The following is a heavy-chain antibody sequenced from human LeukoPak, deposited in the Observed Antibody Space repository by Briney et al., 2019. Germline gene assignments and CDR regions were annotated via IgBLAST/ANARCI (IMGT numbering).Heavy chain of an antibody. V-gene: IGHV1-18*01. CDR2: ISGYNGNT. CDR1: GYTFTNHG. CDR3: AREASLYCNGNDCYWAFDR. D-gene: IGHD2/OR15-2a*01. Sequence: GASVKVSCKTSGYTFTNHGISWVRQAPGQGLEWMGWISGYNGNTNYVQKFRGRVTMTTDTSTSTAYMELRSLSSDDTAVYYCAREASLYCNGNDCYWAFDRWGQGTLVAVSS. J-gene: IGHJ5*02.